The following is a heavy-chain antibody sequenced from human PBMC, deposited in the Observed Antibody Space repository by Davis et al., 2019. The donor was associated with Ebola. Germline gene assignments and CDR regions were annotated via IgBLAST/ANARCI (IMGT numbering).Heavy chain of an antibody. V-gene: IGHV4-59*12. CDR1: GGSISSYY. D-gene: IGHD5-12*01. CDR2: IYYSGST. CDR3: ARGKYSGYDQNYYYYYGMDV. J-gene: IGHJ6*02. Sequence: SETLSLTCTVSGGSISSYYWSWIRQHPGKGLEWIGYIYYSGSTNYNPSLKSRVTISVDTSKNQFSLKLSSVTAADTAVYYCARGKYSGYDQNYYYYYGMDVWGQGTTVTVSS.